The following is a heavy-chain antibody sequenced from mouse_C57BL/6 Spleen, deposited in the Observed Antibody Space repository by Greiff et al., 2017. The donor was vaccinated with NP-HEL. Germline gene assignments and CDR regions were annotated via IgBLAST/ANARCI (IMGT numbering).Heavy chain of an antibody. V-gene: IGHV12-3*01. J-gene: IGHJ3*01. CDR3: AGDSDRAPGFAY. Sequence: VMLVESGPGLVNPSQSLFLPCSIPGFPITSGYYWIWIRPSPGTPLAWMGYITHSGETFYNPSLQSPISITRETSKNQFFLQVNSVTTEDTAMYYCAGDSDRAPGFAYWGQGTLVTVSA. CDR1: GFPITSGYY. CDR2: ITHSGET. D-gene: IGHD3-1*01.